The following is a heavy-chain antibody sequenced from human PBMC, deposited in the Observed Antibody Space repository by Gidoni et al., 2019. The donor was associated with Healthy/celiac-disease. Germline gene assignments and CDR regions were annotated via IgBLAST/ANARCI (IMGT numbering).Heavy chain of an antibody. CDR2: INHSGST. D-gene: IGHD3-16*02. Sequence: QVQLQQWGAGLLKPSETLSLTCAVYGGSFSGYYWSWIRQPPGKGLDWIGEINHSGSTNYNPSLKSRVTISVDTSKNQFSLKLSAVTAADTAVYYCARGPYDYVWGSYRLSFFDYWGQGTLVTVSS. CDR3: ARGPYDYVWGSYRLSFFDY. CDR1: GGSFSGYY. J-gene: IGHJ4*02. V-gene: IGHV4-34*01.